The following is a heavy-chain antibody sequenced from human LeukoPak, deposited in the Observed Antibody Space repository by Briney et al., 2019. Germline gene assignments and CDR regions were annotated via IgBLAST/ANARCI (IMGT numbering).Heavy chain of an antibody. CDR2: ISGSGGST. J-gene: IGHJ4*02. CDR3: AQMSSGYDVFDY. V-gene: IGHV3-23*01. Sequence: PGGSLRLSCVASGFTFSSYSFNWVRQAPGKGLEWVSAISGSGGSTYYTDSVKGRFTISRDNSKNTLYLQMNSLRAEDTAVYYCAQMSSGYDVFDYWGQGTLVTVSS. CDR1: GFTFSSYS. D-gene: IGHD5-12*01.